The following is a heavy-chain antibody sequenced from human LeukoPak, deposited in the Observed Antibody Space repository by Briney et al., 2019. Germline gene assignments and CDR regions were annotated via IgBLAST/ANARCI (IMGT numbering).Heavy chain of an antibody. J-gene: IGHJ3*02. CDR2: ISWDGGST. Sequence: GGSLRLSCAASGFTFDDYTMHWVRQAPGKGLEWVSLISWDGGSTYYADSVKGRFTISRDNSKNSLYLQMNSLRTEDTALYYCAKEVGATRAFDIWGQGTMVTVSS. V-gene: IGHV3-43*01. CDR1: GFTFDDYT. D-gene: IGHD1-26*01. CDR3: AKEVGATRAFDI.